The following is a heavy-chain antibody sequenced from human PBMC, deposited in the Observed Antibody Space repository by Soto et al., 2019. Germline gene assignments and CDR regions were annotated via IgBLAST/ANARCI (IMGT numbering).Heavy chain of an antibody. CDR1: GGTFSSYS. D-gene: IGHD1-26*01. J-gene: IGHJ4*02. V-gene: IGHV1-69*01. CDR2: IIPIFGTA. Sequence: QVQLVQSGAEVKKPGSSVKVSCKASGGTFSSYSINWVRQAPGQGLEWRGEIIPIFGTANYAQKFQGRVTITADESTSTAYMELSSLRSEDTAVYYCARAGGRHSGGIDYWGQGTLVTVSS. CDR3: ARAGGRHSGGIDY.